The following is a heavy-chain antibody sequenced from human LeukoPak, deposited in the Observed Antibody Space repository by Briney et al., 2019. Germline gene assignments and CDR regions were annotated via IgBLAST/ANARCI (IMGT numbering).Heavy chain of an antibody. D-gene: IGHD2-15*01. V-gene: IGHV1-2*06. CDR1: GYTFTGYY. J-gene: IGHJ5*02. Sequence: ASVKVSCKASGYTFTGYYMHWVRQAPGQGLEWMGRINPNSGGTNYAQKFQGRVTMTRDTSISTAYMELSRLRSDDTAVYYCAREYYSGGSCYGWFDPWGQGTLVTVSS. CDR2: INPNSGGT. CDR3: AREYYSGGSCYGWFDP.